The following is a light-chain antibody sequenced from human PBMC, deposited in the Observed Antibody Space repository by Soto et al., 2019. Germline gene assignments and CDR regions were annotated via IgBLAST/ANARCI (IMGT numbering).Light chain of an antibody. CDR2: DVN. Sequence: QSALTRPPSASGSPGQSVTISCTGTSSDVGGYNSVSWYQQHPGKAPKLMIYDVNKRPSGVPDRFSGSKSGNTASLTVSGLQAEDEADYYCSSYGGSNNLVFGGGTKVTVL. J-gene: IGLJ2*01. CDR1: SSDVGGYNS. CDR3: SSYGGSNNLV. V-gene: IGLV2-8*01.